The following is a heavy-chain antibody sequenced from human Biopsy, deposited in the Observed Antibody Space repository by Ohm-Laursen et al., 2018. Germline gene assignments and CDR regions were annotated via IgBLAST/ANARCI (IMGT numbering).Heavy chain of an antibody. CDR3: ARAGRDGYNWDYFDF. Sequence: ASVKVSCKASGYTFTGYYMHWVRQAPGQGLEWMGWINPNSGVTNYAQRFQGRVTMTRDTSISTAYMELSRLRSDDTAVYYCARAGRDGYNWDYFDFGGQGTRVTVSS. CDR1: GYTFTGYY. CDR2: INPNSGVT. V-gene: IGHV1-2*02. J-gene: IGHJ4*02. D-gene: IGHD5-24*01.